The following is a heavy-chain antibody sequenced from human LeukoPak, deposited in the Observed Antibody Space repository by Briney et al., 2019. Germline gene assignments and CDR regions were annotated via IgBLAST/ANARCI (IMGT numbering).Heavy chain of an antibody. CDR1: GGSISSSSYY. D-gene: IGHD4-17*01. V-gene: IGHV4-39*01. Sequence: SETLSLTCTVSGGSISSSSYYWGWIRQPPGKGLEWIGSLYYSGSTYYNPSLKSRVTISVDTSKNQFSLKLSSVTAADTDVYYCARVPTVTSFDYWGQGTLVTVSS. J-gene: IGHJ4*02. CDR3: ARVPTVTSFDY. CDR2: LYYSGST.